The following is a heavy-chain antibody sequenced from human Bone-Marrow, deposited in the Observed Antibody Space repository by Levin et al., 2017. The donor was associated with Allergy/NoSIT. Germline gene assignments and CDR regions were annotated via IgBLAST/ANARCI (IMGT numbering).Heavy chain of an antibody. Sequence: SETLSLTCAVSGGSISSSNWWSWVRQPPGKGLEWIGEIYHSGSTNYNPSLKSRVTISVDKSKNQFSLKLSSVTAADTTVYYCARGGGSTTVTTQPYYYYYYMDVWGKGTTVTVSS. CDR1: GGSISSSNW. D-gene: IGHD4-17*01. J-gene: IGHJ6*03. V-gene: IGHV4-4*02. CDR3: ARGGGSTTVTTQPYYYYYYMDV. CDR2: IYHSGST.